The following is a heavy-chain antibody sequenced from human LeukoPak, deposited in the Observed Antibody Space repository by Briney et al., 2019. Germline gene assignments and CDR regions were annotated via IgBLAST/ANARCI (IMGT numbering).Heavy chain of an antibody. J-gene: IGHJ4*02. CDR1: GFTFDDYA. V-gene: IGHV3-15*01. Sequence: GGSLRLSCAASGFTFDDYAMHWVRQAPGKGVEWVGRMKSKADGGTTDYAARVEGRFTISRDDSKDTLFLQMSSVKTEDTAVYYCTTDPQSLSWGQGTLVIVSS. CDR3: TTDPQSLS. CDR2: MKSKADGGTT.